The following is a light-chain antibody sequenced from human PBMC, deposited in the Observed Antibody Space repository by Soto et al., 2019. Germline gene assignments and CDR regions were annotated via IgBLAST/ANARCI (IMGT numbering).Light chain of an antibody. J-gene: IGLJ1*01. CDR1: SSDVGSYNL. Sequence: VLTQPASVSGSPGQSITISCTGTSSDVGSYNLVSWYQQHPGKAPKLMIYEGSKRPSGVSNRFSGSKSGNTASLTISGLQAEDEADYYCCSYAGSSTFVFGTGTKVNVL. CDR3: CSYAGSSTFV. V-gene: IGLV2-23*03. CDR2: EGS.